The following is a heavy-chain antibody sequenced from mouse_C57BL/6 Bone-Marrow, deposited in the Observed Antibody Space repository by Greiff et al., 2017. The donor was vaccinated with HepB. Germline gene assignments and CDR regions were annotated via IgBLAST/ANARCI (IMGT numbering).Heavy chain of an antibody. CDR2: INPYNGGT. CDR3: AREGITTVVVDY. J-gene: IGHJ2*01. D-gene: IGHD1-1*01. CDR1: GYTFTDYY. V-gene: IGHV1-19*01. Sequence: EVQLQQSGPVLVKPGASVKMSCKASGYTFTDYYMNWVKQSHGKSLEWIGVINPYNGGTSYNQKFKGKATLTVDKSSSTAYMELNSLTSEDSAVYYCAREGITTVVVDYWGQGTTLTVSS.